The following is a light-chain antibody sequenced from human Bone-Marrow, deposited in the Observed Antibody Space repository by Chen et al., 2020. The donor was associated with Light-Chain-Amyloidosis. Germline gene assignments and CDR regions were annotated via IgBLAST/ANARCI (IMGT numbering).Light chain of an antibody. J-gene: IGKJ1*01. CDR1: QRVSTK. CDR2: DAS. V-gene: IGKV3-15*01. CDR3: QQDNSWART. Sequence: ESVMTQSPATLSLFPWESATLSCSISQRVSTKLAWYQPKPGQGPSLVSYDASTRGSGIQARFSGSEAGAECTLTISSMQSEEFAGYLCQQDNSWARTFGPGTRVEVE.